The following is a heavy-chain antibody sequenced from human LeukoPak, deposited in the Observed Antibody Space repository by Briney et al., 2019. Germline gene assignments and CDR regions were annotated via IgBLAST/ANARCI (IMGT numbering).Heavy chain of an antibody. V-gene: IGHV3-30*02. CDR1: GFTFSNYG. CDR2: IRYDGSNK. Sequence: GGSLRLSCAASGFTFSNYGMHWLRQAPGKGLEWVSFIRYDGSNKFYVDSGKGRFTISRDNSKNMVYLQMNSLRDADTAVYYCAKELGHDSSGYAPTDYWGQGTLVTVSS. CDR3: AKELGHDSSGYAPTDY. D-gene: IGHD3-22*01. J-gene: IGHJ4*02.